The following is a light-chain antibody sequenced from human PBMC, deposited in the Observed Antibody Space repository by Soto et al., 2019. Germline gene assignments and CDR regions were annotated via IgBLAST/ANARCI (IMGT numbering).Light chain of an antibody. CDR2: RSD. CDR3: ASWDDSLTGFV. Sequence: QSVLTQPPSASGTPGQRVTISCSGSSSNIGHNYVSWYQQVPGSTPKLLIYRSDQRPSGVPDRFSGSKSGTSASLAIGGLLSEDEADYYCASWDDSLTGFVFGTGTKVTVL. CDR1: SSNIGHNY. J-gene: IGLJ1*01. V-gene: IGLV1-47*01.